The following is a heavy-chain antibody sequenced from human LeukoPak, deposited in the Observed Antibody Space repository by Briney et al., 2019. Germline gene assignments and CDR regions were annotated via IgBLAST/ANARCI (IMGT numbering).Heavy chain of an antibody. D-gene: IGHD1-26*01. CDR2: IRGSGDVT. Sequence: GGSLRLSCAASGFTFSSYAMSWVRQAPGKGLEWVSTIRGSGDVTYDADSVKGRFTISRDNSKNTLFLQMDSPRADDTAVYFCAKLPSWDACNEYYFDSWGQGTLVTVSS. CDR3: AKLPSWDACNEYYFDS. V-gene: IGHV3-23*01. CDR1: GFTFSSYA. J-gene: IGHJ4*02.